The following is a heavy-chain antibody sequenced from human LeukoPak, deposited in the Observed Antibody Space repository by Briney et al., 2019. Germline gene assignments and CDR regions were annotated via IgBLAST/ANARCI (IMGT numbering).Heavy chain of an antibody. Sequence: GGSLRLSCAASGLTVSSKYMSWVRQAPGKGREWVSVIYNNGNTHYADSVKGRFTISRDNSKNTLYLQMNSLRVEDTAVYYCARVGGDQVGYWGQGTLVTVSS. D-gene: IGHD4-17*01. CDR2: IYNNGNT. V-gene: IGHV3-53*01. CDR3: ARVGGDQVGY. J-gene: IGHJ4*02. CDR1: GLTVSSKY.